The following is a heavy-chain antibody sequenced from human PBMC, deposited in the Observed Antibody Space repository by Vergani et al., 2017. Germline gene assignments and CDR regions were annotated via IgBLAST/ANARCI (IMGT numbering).Heavy chain of an antibody. J-gene: IGHJ4*02. Sequence: EVQLVESGGVVVQPGGSLRLSCAASGFTFDDYTMHWVRQAPGKGLEWVSLISWDGGSTYYADSVKGRFTISRDNSKNSLYLQMNRLRTEDTALYYCAKDMERYCGGDCYGPFDYWGQGTLVTVSS. CDR1: GFTFDDYT. V-gene: IGHV3-43*01. CDR3: AKDMERYCGGDCYGPFDY. D-gene: IGHD2-21*02. CDR2: ISWDGGST.